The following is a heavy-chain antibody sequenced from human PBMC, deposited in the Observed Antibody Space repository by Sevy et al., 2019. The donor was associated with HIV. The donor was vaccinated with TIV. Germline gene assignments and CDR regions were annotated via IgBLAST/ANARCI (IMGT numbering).Heavy chain of an antibody. Sequence: GGSLRLSCAASGFTFSSYAMSWVRQAPGNGLEWVSAISGSGGSTYYADSVKGRFTISRDNSKNTLYLQMNSLRAEDTAVYYCAKDLISGSYGGFFDYWGQGTLVTVSS. CDR2: ISGSGGST. D-gene: IGHD1-26*01. CDR1: GFTFSSYA. V-gene: IGHV3-23*01. J-gene: IGHJ4*02. CDR3: AKDLISGSYGGFFDY.